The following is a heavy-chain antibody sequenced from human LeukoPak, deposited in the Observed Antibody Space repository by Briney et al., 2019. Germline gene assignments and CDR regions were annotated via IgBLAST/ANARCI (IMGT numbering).Heavy chain of an antibody. J-gene: IGHJ4*02. CDR1: GGSINNYY. D-gene: IGHD2-15*01. CDR2: IYYRGST. CDR3: ARGKGPVVAATGSLYDY. Sequence: SETLSLTCTVSGGSINNYYWSWIRQPPGKGLEWIGYIYYRGSTNYNPSLKSRVTISVDTSKNQFSLKLSSVTAADTAVYYCARGKGPVVAATGSLYDYWGQGTLVTVSS. V-gene: IGHV4-59*12.